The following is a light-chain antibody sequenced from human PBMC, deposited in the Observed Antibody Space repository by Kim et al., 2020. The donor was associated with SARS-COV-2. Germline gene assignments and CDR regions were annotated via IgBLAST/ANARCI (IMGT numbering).Light chain of an antibody. J-gene: IGLJ3*02. Sequence: SYELTQPPSVSLSPGQTASITCSGDELGDKFVCWYQQRPGQSPVLVMYQDSKRPSGIPERFSGSTSGNTATLTISGTQAMDEADYYCQAWDSSGHWVFGGGTKLTVL. CDR1: ELGDKF. V-gene: IGLV3-1*01. CDR2: QDS. CDR3: QAWDSSGHWV.